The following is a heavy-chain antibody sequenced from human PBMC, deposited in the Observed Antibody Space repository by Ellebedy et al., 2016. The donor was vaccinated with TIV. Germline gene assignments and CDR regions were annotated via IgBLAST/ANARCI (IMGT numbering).Heavy chain of an antibody. CDR3: AGYSYDFLTGDNTRFDN. V-gene: IGHV1-2*02. D-gene: IGHD3-9*01. Sequence: ASVKVSCKASGYTFTGYYMHWVRQAHGQGLEWMGCINPNRGGTYYAQKFQGRVTMTIDTFRTTAYMELRSLRPDDTAIYYCAGYSYDFLTGDNTRFDNWGQGTLVTVSS. J-gene: IGHJ4*02. CDR1: GYTFTGYY. CDR2: INPNRGGT.